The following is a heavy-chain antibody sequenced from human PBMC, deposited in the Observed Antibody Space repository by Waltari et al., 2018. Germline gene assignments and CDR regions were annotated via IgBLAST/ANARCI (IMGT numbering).Heavy chain of an antibody. CDR2: ISWDGGST. Sequence: VQLVESGGVVVQPGGSLRLSCAASGFTFDDYAMHWVRPAPGKGLEWVYLISWDGGSTYYADSVKGRFTISRDNSKNSLYLQMNSLRAENTALYYCAKPNLGGVIVDAFDIWGQGTMVTVSS. J-gene: IGHJ3*02. CDR1: GFTFDDYA. CDR3: AKPNLGGVIVDAFDI. V-gene: IGHV3-43D*03. D-gene: IGHD3-16*02.